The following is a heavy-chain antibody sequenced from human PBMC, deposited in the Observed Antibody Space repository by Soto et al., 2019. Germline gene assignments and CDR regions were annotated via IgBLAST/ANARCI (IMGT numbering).Heavy chain of an antibody. CDR3: AKDREWGWNHVLQLAY. CDR2: ISGSGGST. Sequence: GGSLRLSCAASGFTFSSYAMSWVRQAPGKGLEWVSAISGSGGSTYYADSVKGRFTISRDNSKNTLYLQMNSLRAEDTAVYYCAKDREWGWNHVLQLAYWGQGTLVTVSS. J-gene: IGHJ4*02. CDR1: GFTFSSYA. V-gene: IGHV3-23*01. D-gene: IGHD1-1*01.